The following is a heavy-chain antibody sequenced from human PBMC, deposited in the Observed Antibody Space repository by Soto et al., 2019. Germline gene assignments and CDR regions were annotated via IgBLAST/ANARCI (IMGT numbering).Heavy chain of an antibody. CDR1: GFTFSNYD. CDR3: VRAQVGYCSGGSCRSDAFDI. Sequence: EVQLVESGGGLAQPGGSLRLSCAASGFTFSNYDMHWVRQGTGKGLEWVSYIGTVGDTYYIDSVKGRFTTSRENAKNSLYLQMNNLRDGDTAVYHCVRAQVGYCSGGSCRSDAFDIWGQGTMVTVSS. J-gene: IGHJ3*02. V-gene: IGHV3-13*01. D-gene: IGHD2-15*01. CDR2: IGTVGDT.